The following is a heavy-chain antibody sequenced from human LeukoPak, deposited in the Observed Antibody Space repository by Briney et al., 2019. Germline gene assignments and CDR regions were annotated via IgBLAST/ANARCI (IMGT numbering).Heavy chain of an antibody. J-gene: IGHJ4*02. CDR2: ISSSSSTI. CDR1: GFTFSGYA. V-gene: IGHV3-48*01. CDR3: AKEYTSPFDS. D-gene: IGHD2-2*01. Sequence: GGSLRLSCAASGFTFSGYAMSWVRQAPGKGLGGVSYISSSSSTIYYADSVKGRFTISRDNSKSTLYLQVNSLSAEDTAVYYCAKEYTSPFDSWGQGTLVTVSS.